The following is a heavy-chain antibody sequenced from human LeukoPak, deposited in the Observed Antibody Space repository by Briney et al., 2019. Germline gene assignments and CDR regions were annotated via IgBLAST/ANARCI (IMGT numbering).Heavy chain of an antibody. J-gene: IGHJ4*02. Sequence: GGSLSLSCAASGFTFSKHWMHWVRQAPGKGLVWVSRINSDGSSTTYADSAKGRFTISRDNAKNTLYLQMNSLKTEDTAVYYCTRGRGYSYGWIGEKLLDYWGQGTLVTVSS. CDR2: INSDGSST. CDR1: GFTFSKHW. D-gene: IGHD5-18*01. CDR3: TRGRGYSYGWIGEKLLDY. V-gene: IGHV3-74*01.